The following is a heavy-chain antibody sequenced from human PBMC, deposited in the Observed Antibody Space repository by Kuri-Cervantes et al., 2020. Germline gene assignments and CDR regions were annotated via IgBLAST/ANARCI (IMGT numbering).Heavy chain of an antibody. CDR3: ARVASIAVAPGGWYFDL. Sequence: ASVKVSCKASGYTFTSYYMHWVRQAPGQGLEWVGIINPSGGSTSYAQKFQGRVTMTRDTSTSTVYMELSSLRSEDTAVYYCARVASIAVAPGGWYFDLWGRGTLVTVSS. J-gene: IGHJ2*01. V-gene: IGHV1-46*01. CDR2: INPSGGST. CDR1: GYTFTSYY. D-gene: IGHD6-19*01.